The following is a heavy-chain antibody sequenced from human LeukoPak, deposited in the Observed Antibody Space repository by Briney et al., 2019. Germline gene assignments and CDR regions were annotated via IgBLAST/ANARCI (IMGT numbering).Heavy chain of an antibody. D-gene: IGHD2-2*01. CDR1: GGSISSYY. J-gene: IGHJ2*01. CDR3: ARGQYHLLYWYFDL. CDR2: IYSSGST. V-gene: IGHV4-4*07. Sequence: SETLSLTCTVSGGSISSYYWSWIRQPAGKGLEWIGRIYSSGSTNYSPSLKSRVTMSVDTSKNQFSLKLSSVTAADTAVYYCARGQYHLLYWYFDLWGRGTLVTVSS.